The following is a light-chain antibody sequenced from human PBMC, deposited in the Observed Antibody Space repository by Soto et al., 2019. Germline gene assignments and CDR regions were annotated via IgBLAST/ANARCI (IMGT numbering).Light chain of an antibody. CDR2: GAS. V-gene: IGKV3-20*01. CDR3: QQYGSSPRK. CDR1: QSISSTY. Sequence: EIVLTQSPGILSLSPGERATLSCRASQSISSTYLAWYQQKPGQAPRLLIYGASSRATGIPDRFSGSGSGTEFTLTISRLEPEDFAVFYCQQYGSSPRKFGQGTKVDIK. J-gene: IGKJ1*01.